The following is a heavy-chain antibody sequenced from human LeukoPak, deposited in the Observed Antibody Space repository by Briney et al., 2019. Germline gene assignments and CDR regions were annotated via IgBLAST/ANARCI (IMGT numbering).Heavy chain of an antibody. Sequence: SETLSLTCTVSGGSISSGSYYWSWIRQPAGKGLEWIGRIYTSGSTNYNPSLKSRVTISVDTSKNQFSLKLSSVTAADTAVYYCARGGGVGAIFSDYYYYGMDVWGQGTTVTVSS. CDR1: GGSISSGSYY. D-gene: IGHD3-16*01. CDR3: ARGGGVGAIFSDYYYYGMDV. CDR2: IYTSGST. J-gene: IGHJ6*02. V-gene: IGHV4-61*02.